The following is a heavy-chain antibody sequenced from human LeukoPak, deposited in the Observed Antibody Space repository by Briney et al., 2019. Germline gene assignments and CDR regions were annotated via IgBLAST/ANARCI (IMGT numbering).Heavy chain of an antibody. J-gene: IGHJ4*02. CDR3: AREVGYCSSTSCPFDY. Sequence: GASVKVSCKASGYTFTSFDINWVRQATGQGLEWMGGIIPIFGTANYAQKFQGRVTITTDESTSTAYMELSSLRSEDTAVYYCAREVGYCSSTSCPFDYWGQGTLVTVSS. D-gene: IGHD2-2*03. CDR1: GYTFTSFD. V-gene: IGHV1-69*05. CDR2: IIPIFGTA.